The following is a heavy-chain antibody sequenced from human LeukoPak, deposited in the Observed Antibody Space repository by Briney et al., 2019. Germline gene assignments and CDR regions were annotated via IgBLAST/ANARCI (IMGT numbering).Heavy chain of an antibody. D-gene: IGHD1-26*01. CDR1: GGSFSGYY. J-gene: IGHJ4*02. Sequence: KPSETLSLTCAVYGGSFSGYYWSWIRQPPGKGLEWIGYIYYSGSTNYNPSLKSRVTISVDTSKNQFSLKLSSVTAADTAVYYCARDRGGSYVDYWGQGTLVTVSS. CDR3: ARDRGGSYVDY. CDR2: IYYSGST. V-gene: IGHV4-59*01.